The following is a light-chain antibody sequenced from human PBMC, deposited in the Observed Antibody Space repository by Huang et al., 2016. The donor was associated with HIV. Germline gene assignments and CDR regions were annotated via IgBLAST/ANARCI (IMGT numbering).Light chain of an antibody. V-gene: IGKV3-15*01. CDR1: QSVSSN. CDR3: QQYANWPPAFT. CDR2: GAS. J-gene: IGKJ2*01. Sequence: EIVMTQSPASLSVSPGERVTLSCRASQSVSSNFAWYQKTPGQAPRLLIYGASTRATGIPARFSGSGSGTEFTRTISSLQSEDFAVYYCQQYANWPPAFTFGQGTKLEMK.